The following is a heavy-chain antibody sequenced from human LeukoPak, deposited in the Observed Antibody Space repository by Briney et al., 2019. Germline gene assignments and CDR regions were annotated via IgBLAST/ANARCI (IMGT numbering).Heavy chain of an antibody. CDR2: IYSGGST. Sequence: PGGSLRLSCAASGFTVSSNFLTWVRQAPGKGLEWVSVIYSGGSTCYADSVKGRFTISRDNSKNTLYLQMNSLRAEDTAVHYCARVGGSSWYDYYYYGMDVWGKGTTVTVSS. CDR3: ARVGGSSWYDYYYYGMDV. V-gene: IGHV3-53*01. CDR1: GFTVSSNF. D-gene: IGHD6-13*01. J-gene: IGHJ6*04.